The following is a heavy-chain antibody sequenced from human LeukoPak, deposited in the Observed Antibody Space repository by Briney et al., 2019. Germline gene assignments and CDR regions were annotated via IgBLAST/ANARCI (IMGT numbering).Heavy chain of an antibody. CDR2: IYSSGST. V-gene: IGHV4-59*01. Sequence: SETLSLTCTVSGGSINNYYWSWIRQPPGKGLEWIGYIYSSGSTNYNPSLKSRVTISVDTSKNQFSLKLNSVTAADTAVYYCARSPGTEYYDILTGYYRDSYGMDVWGQGTTVTVSS. J-gene: IGHJ6*02. CDR3: ARSPGTEYYDILTGYYRDSYGMDV. D-gene: IGHD3-9*01. CDR1: GGSINNYY.